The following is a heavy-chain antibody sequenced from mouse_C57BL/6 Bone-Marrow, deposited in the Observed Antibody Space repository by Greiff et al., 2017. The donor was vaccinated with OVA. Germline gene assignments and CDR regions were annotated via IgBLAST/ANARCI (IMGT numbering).Heavy chain of an antibody. Sequence: QVQLKESGAELAKPGASVKLSCKASGYTFTSYWMHWVKQRPGQGLEWIGYINPSSGYTKYNQKFKDKATLTADKSSSTAYMQLSSLTYEDSAVFYCARPPLYYCGSSGCFDYWGQVTTLTVSS. CDR2: INPSSGYT. D-gene: IGHD1-1*01. J-gene: IGHJ2*01. V-gene: IGHV1-7*01. CDR3: ARPPLYYCGSSGCFDY. CDR1: GYTFTSYW.